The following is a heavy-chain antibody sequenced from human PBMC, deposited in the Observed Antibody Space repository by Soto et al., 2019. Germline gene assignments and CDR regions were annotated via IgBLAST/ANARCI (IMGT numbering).Heavy chain of an antibody. J-gene: IGHJ5*02. CDR2: TYFRSKWYN. V-gene: IGHV6-1*01. CDR1: GDSVSSNTAS. Sequence: SPTLSLTCAISGDSVSSNTASWNWIRQSPSRGLEWLGRTYFRSKWYNDYAVPVKSRIIINPDTSNNQFSLQLNSVTPEDTAVYFCAKGDNLGPKTGYAFDPWGQGIMVTVSS. CDR3: AKGDNLGPKTGYAFDP. D-gene: IGHD5-12*01.